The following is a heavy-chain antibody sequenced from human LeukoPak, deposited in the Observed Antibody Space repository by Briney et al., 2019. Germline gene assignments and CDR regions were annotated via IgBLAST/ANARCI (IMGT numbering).Heavy chain of an antibody. D-gene: IGHD6-6*01. CDR3: AAYSSSSGQFGLVYYYYYMDV. CDR2: IYTSGST. Sequence: PSETLSLTCHVSGGSISSSSDFWGWIRQPPGKGLEWIGRIYTSGSTNYNPSLKSRVTISVDTSKNQFSLKLSSVTAADTAVYYCAAYSSSSGQFGLVYYYYYMDVWGKGTTVTVSS. CDR1: GGSISSSSDF. J-gene: IGHJ6*03. V-gene: IGHV4-61*05.